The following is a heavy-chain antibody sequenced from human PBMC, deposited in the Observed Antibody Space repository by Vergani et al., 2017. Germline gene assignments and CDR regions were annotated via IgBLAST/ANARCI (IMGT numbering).Heavy chain of an antibody. CDR3: ASHGRSGYQTTYYDYMDV. J-gene: IGHJ6*03. CDR1: GFTFSDYY. Sequence: QVQLVESGGGLVKPGGSLRLSCAASGFTFSDYYMSWIRQAPGKGLEWVSYISSSGSTIYYADSVKGRFTISRDNAKNSLYLQMNSLRAEDTAVYYCASHGRSGYQTTYYDYMDVWGKGTTVTVSS. CDR2: ISSSGSTI. V-gene: IGHV3-11*01. D-gene: IGHD3-3*01.